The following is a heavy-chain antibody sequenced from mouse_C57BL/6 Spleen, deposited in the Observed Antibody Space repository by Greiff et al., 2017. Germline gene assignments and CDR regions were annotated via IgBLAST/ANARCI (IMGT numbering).Heavy chain of an antibody. CDR1: GYTFTSYW. J-gene: IGHJ2*01. CDR3: ARRGHGNCFDY. CDR2: IHPNSGST. V-gene: IGHV1-64*01. Sequence: QVQLQQPGAELVKPGASVKLSCKASGYTFTSYWLHWVKQRPGQGLEWIGMIHPNSGSTNYNEKFKGTATLTVDKSSSTAYMQLSSLTSEDSAVYYCARRGHGNCFDYWGQGTTLTVSS. D-gene: IGHD2-1*01.